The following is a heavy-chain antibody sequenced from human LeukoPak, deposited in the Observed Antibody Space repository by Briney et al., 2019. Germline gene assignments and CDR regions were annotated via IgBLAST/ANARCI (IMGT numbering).Heavy chain of an antibody. CDR3: ARPQYCGADCYHTFDI. D-gene: IGHD2-21*02. V-gene: IGHV4-39*01. CDR1: GGSISSSRYY. CDR2: INYSGST. Sequence: SETLSLTCTVSGGSISSSRYYWGWIRQPPGKGLEWIGNINYSGSTYYSPSLKGRVTISVDTSKNQFSLKLSSVTAADTAVYYCARPQYCGADCYHTFDIWGQGTLVTVSS. J-gene: IGHJ3*02.